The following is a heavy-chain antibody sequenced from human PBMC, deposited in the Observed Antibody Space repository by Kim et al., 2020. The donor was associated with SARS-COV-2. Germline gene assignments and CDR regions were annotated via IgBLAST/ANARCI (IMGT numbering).Heavy chain of an antibody. D-gene: IGHD3-3*01. CDR1: GFTFSSYA. Sequence: GGSLRLSCAASGFTFSSYAMSWVRQAPGKGLEWVSAISGRGGSTYYADSVKGRFTISRDNSKNTLYLQMNSLRAEDTAVYYCAKDPGDDFWSGYRWFDPWGQGTLVTVSS. V-gene: IGHV3-23*01. CDR3: AKDPGDDFWSGYRWFDP. J-gene: IGHJ5*02. CDR2: ISGRGGST.